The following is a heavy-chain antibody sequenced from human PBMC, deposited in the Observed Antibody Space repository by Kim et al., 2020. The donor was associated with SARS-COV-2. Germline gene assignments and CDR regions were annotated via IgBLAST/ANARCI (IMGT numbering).Heavy chain of an antibody. CDR3: TTYWAGIGGSGY. Sequence: SETLSLTCTVSGASVNSGGYHWSWIRQPPGKGLEWIGFFSSDDSANYNPSLRSRLTISIDMSKNQLSLRLSSVTDADTAVYYCTTYWAGIGGSGYWGQGTLVTVSS. CDR2: FSSDDSA. CDR1: GASVNSGGYH. J-gene: IGHJ4*02. D-gene: IGHD3-10*01. V-gene: IGHV4-61*08.